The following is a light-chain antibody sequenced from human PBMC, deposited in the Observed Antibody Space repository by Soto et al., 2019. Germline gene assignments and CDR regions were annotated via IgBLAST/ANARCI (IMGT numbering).Light chain of an antibody. V-gene: IGKV1-5*01. J-gene: IGKJ4*01. Sequence: DIQMTQSPSTLSASVGDRVTNTCRASQTISNWLAWYQQKPGKAPKVLIFDASTLDGGVPSRFSGRRSGTDFTLTISSLQPSDFATYYCQQYNTYPLTFGGGTKVEI. CDR3: QQYNTYPLT. CDR2: DAS. CDR1: QTISNW.